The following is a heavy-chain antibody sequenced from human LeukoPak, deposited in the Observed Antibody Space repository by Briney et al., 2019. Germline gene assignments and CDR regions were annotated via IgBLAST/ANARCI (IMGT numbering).Heavy chain of an antibody. CDR2: ITSSSSTI. V-gene: IGHV3-48*02. Sequence: GGSLRLSCSASGFTFSSYSMNWVRQAPGKGLEWVSLITSSSSTIYYADSVKGRFTISRDNAKNSLYLQMNSPRDEDTAVYYCARDLGPYYYDSSGYFDIWGQGTMVTVSS. J-gene: IGHJ3*02. CDR1: GFTFSSYS. D-gene: IGHD3-22*01. CDR3: ARDLGPYYYDSSGYFDI.